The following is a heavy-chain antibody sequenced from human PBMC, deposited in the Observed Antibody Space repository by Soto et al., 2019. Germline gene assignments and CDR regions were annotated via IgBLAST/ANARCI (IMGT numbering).Heavy chain of an antibody. CDR2: IPYDGSNN. D-gene: IGHD1-7*01. Sequence: QVQLVESGGGVVQRGRSLRLSCAAAGFTFSNYDMHWVRQAPGKGLEWVAVIPYDGSNNYYADSVKGRFTIARDNSKSTLFLQMNSLRTDDTAVYYCAKNSDRRGLDYWGQGSLVTVSS. V-gene: IGHV3-30*18. J-gene: IGHJ4*02. CDR1: GFTFSNYD. CDR3: AKNSDRRGLDY.